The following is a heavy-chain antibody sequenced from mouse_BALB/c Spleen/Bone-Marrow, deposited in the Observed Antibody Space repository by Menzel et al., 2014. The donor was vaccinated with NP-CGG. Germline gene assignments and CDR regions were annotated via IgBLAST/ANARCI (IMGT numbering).Heavy chain of an antibody. D-gene: IGHD2-1*01. CDR3: VRGNYVKYVGYFDW. CDR1: GFSISNYG. CDR2: LNSNGGST. J-gene: IGHJ2*01. V-gene: IGHV5-6-3*01. Sequence: EVKLVESGGGLVQPGGSLKLSCAASGFSISNYGMSCVRQTPDKRMELGATLNSNGGSTYYPDSVKGRFPISRDPAKNDLYLQMKSSKSEDTAMYFCVRGNYVKYVGYFDWWGQGTTLAVSS.